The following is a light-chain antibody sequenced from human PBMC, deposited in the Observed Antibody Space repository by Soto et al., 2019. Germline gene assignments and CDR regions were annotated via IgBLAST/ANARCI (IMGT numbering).Light chain of an antibody. CDR2: AAS. Sequence: DLQMTQSPSSLSASFGDRVTLTCRARQSIDTYLNWYQQKPGTAPKLLMYAASTLHSGVPSRFSGSGSGTDFTLTIISLQREDFATYYCQQRHSTPCTVGQATKLEI. V-gene: IGKV1-39*01. CDR1: QSIDTY. CDR3: QQRHSTPCT. J-gene: IGKJ2*02.